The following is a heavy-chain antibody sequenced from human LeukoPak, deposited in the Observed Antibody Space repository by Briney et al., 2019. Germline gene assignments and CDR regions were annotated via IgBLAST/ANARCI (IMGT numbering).Heavy chain of an antibody. CDR2: INPNSGGT. V-gene: IGHV1-2*02. J-gene: IGHJ5*01. D-gene: IGHD5/OR15-5a*01. CDR3: ARDRVSPRSWFDY. CDR1: GYTFTGYY. Sequence: GASVKVSCKASGYTFTGYYMHWVRQAPGQGLEWMGWINPNSGGTNYAQKFQGRVTMTRDTSISTAYMELSRLRSDDTAVYYCARDRVSPRSWFDYWGQGTLVTVSS.